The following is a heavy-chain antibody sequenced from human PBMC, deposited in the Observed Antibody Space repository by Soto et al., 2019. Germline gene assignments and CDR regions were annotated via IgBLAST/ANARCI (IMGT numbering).Heavy chain of an antibody. CDR2: ISISGSTI. CDR1: GFTFSGYE. J-gene: IGHJ5*02. Sequence: EVQLVESGGGLVQPGGSLRLSCAASGFTFSGYEMNWVRQAPGKGLEWVSYISISGSTIYYADSVKGRFTISRDNAKNSLYLQMNSLRVEDTAIYYYAREFRGGWFDPWGQGTLVTVSS. CDR3: AREFRGGWFDP. V-gene: IGHV3-48*03.